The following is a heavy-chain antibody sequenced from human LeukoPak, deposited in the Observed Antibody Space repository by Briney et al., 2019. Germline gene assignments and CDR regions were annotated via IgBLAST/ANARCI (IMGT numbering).Heavy chain of an antibody. CDR3: ARDLSYCTITSCSYYYYGMDV. Sequence: GRSLRLSCSASGFTFSSYEMNWVRQAPGKGLEWVSYISSSGGTIHYADSVKGRFTISRDNAKNSLYLQMNSLRAEDTAVYYCARDLSYCTITSCSYYYYGMDVWGRGTTVTVSS. J-gene: IGHJ6*02. CDR1: GFTFSSYE. D-gene: IGHD2-2*01. V-gene: IGHV3-48*03. CDR2: ISSSGGTI.